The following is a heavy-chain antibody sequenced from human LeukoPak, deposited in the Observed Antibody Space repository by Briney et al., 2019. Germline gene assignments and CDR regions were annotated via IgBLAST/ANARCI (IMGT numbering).Heavy chain of an antibody. CDR3: ARGRFNNSYYYYYYMDV. CDR2: IYYSGST. CDR1: GGSISSSSYY. J-gene: IGHJ6*03. D-gene: IGHD2-21*01. V-gene: IGHV4-39*07. Sequence: SETLSLTCTVSGGSISSSSYYWGWIRQPPGKGLEWIGSIYYSGSTYYNPSLKSRVTISVDTSKNQFSLKLSSVTAADTAVYYCARGRFNNSYYYYYYMDVWGKGTTVTVSS.